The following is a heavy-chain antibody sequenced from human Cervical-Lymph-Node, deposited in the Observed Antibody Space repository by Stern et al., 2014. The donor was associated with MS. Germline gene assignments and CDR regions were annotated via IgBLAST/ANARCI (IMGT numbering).Heavy chain of an antibody. CDR1: GGTFSRYA. D-gene: IGHD1-26*01. J-gene: IGHJ6*02. V-gene: IGHV1-69*01. CDR2: FNPIFGTA. CDR3: ARGELKEGLVRGMDV. Sequence: VQPVESGAEVKKHGSPGKGSCKASGGTFSRYAISWVRQTPGQGLEWMGGFNPIFGTANFAQKCQGRVTITADESTSTAYMELSSLRSEDTAVYYCARGELKEGLVRGMDVWGQGTTVTVSS.